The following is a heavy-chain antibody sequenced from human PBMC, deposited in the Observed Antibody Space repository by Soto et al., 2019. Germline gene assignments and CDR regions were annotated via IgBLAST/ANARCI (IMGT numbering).Heavy chain of an antibody. D-gene: IGHD3-22*01. J-gene: IGHJ4*02. V-gene: IGHV3-33*01. CDR2: IWYDGSNK. Sequence: QVQLVESGGGVVQPGRSLRLSCAASGFTFSSYGMHWVRQAPGTGLEWVAVIWYDGSNKYYADSVKGRFTISRDNSKNTLYLQRNSLRADDTAVYYCARAGRCGYQHDLHPFDCCGQGTLVTVSS. CDR3: ARAGRCGYQHDLHPFDC. CDR1: GFTFSSYG.